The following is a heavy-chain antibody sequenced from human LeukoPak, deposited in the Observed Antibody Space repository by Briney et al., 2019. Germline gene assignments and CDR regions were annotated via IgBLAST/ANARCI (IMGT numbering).Heavy chain of an antibody. CDR3: ARGVSDQS. D-gene: IGHD3-16*01. CDR1: GGSFSGYY. Sequence: SETLSLTCAVYGGSFSGYYWSWIRQPPGKGLEWIGEINHSGSTNYNPSLKSRVTISVDTSKTQFSLKLSSVPAADTAVYNGARGVSDQSWGQGTLVTVS. V-gene: IGHV4-34*01. J-gene: IGHJ5*02. CDR2: INHSGST.